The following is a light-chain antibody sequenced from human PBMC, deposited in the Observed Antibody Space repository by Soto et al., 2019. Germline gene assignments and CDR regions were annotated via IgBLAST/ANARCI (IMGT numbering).Light chain of an antibody. CDR2: TAS. Sequence: DIQLTQSPSFLSASVGDRVTITCRASQGISSNLAWYQQKPRKAPNLLIYTASTLQSGVPSRFSGSGSGTQFTLTISSLQPEDFATYYCQQVNSYPRTFGGGTKVEIK. CDR1: QGISSN. J-gene: IGKJ4*01. CDR3: QQVNSYPRT. V-gene: IGKV1-9*01.